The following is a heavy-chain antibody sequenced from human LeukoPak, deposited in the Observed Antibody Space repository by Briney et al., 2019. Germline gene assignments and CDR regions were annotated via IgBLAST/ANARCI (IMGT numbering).Heavy chain of an antibody. CDR2: IYYSGST. CDR3: ARDARVQKWFGEVIMTTTYYFDD. CDR1: GGSISSSSYY. D-gene: IGHD3-10*01. V-gene: IGHV4-39*07. J-gene: IGHJ4*02. Sequence: SETLSLTCTVSGGSISSSSYYWAWIRQPPGKGLEWIGSIYYSGSTYYNPSLKSRVTISVDTSKNQFSLKLTSVTAADTAVYYCARDARVQKWFGEVIMTTTYYFDDWGQGTLVTVSS.